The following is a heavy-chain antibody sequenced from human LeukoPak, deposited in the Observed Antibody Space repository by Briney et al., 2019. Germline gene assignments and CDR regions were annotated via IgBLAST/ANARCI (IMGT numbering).Heavy chain of an antibody. J-gene: IGHJ4*02. D-gene: IGHD4-17*01. Sequence: SVKVSCKASGGTFSSYAISWVRQAPEQGLEWMGRIIPILGIANYAQKFQGRVTITADKSTSTAYMELSSLRSEDTAVYYCARVPPPYGDYGFDYWGQGTLVTVSS. CDR1: GGTFSSYA. CDR2: IIPILGIA. CDR3: ARVPPPYGDYGFDY. V-gene: IGHV1-69*04.